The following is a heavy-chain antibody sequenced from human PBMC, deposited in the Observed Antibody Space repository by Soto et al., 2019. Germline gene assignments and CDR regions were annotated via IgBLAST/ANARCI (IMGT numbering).Heavy chain of an antibody. J-gene: IGHJ6*02. CDR2: IYYSGST. V-gene: IGHV4-39*01. CDR1: GGSISSSSYY. Sequence: QLQLQESGPGLVKPSETLSLTCTVSGGSISSSSYYWGWIRQPPGKGLEWIGSIYYSGSTYYNPSLKSRVTISVDTSKNQFSLKLSSVTAADTAVYDCARHTRDKGASDVWGQGTTVTVSS. CDR3: ARHTRDKGASDV.